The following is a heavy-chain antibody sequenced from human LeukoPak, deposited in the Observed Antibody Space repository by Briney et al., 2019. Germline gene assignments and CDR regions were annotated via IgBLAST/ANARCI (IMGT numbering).Heavy chain of an antibody. Sequence: GGSLRLSCAGSGFTFSTYSMNWVGQAPGKGLEWLSYISGSSNIIHYADSVKGRFTISRDNAKNSLYLQMNSLRAEDTAVYYCARDCSSTSGCWGPWGQGTLVSVSS. CDR1: GFTFSTYS. CDR3: ARDCSSTSGCWGP. D-gene: IGHD2-2*01. J-gene: IGHJ5*02. V-gene: IGHV3-21*05. CDR2: ISGSSNII.